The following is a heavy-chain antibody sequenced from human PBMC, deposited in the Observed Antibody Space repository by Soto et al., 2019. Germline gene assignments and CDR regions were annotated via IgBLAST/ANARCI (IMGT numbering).Heavy chain of an antibody. CDR3: ARRAGYEKDYYYYYGMDV. CDR2: IYYSGST. CDR1: GGSISSYY. Sequence: QVQLQESGPGLVKPSETLSLTCTVSGGSISSYYWSWIRQPPGKGLEWIGYIYYSGSTNYNPSLKSRVTISVDTSKNQFSLKLSSVTAADTAVYYCARRAGYEKDYYYYYGMDVWGQGTTVTVSS. J-gene: IGHJ6*02. D-gene: IGHD1-1*01. V-gene: IGHV4-59*08.